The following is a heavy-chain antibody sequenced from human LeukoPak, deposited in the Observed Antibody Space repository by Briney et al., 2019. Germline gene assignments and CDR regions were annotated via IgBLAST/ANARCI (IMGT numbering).Heavy chain of an antibody. D-gene: IGHD2-21*02. CDR3: ARAGAYCGGDCYYNWFDP. J-gene: IGHJ5*02. CDR1: GYTLTELS. V-gene: IGHV1-24*01. CDR2: FDPEDGET. Sequence: GASVKVSCKVSGYTLTELSMHWVRQAPGKGLEWMGGFDPEDGETIYAQKFQGRVTMTEDTSTDTAYMELSSLRSEDTAVYYCARAGAYCGGDCYYNWFDPWGQGTLVTVSS.